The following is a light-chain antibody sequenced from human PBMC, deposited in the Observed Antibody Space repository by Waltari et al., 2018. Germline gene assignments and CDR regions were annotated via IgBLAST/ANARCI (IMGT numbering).Light chain of an antibody. CDR2: QVS. Sequence: QSALTQPASVSGSPGQSITISCTGTSSDVGSFNLVYWYQQHPNKAPKLMIYQVSKRPSGLSNRFSGSKSGNTASLTISGLQAEDEAEYYCCSYGGSSTFVIFGGGTKLTVL. CDR1: SSDVGSFNL. CDR3: CSYGGSSTFVI. V-gene: IGLV2-23*02. J-gene: IGLJ2*01.